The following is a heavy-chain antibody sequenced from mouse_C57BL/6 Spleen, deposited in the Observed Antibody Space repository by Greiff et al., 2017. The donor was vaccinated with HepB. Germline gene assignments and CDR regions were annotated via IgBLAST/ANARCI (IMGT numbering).Heavy chain of an antibody. J-gene: IGHJ4*01. D-gene: IGHD1-1*01. V-gene: IGHV1-15*01. CDR2: IDPETGGT. CDR3: TRVVLRRSMDY. Sequence: QVQLQQSGAELVRPGASVTLSCKASGYTFTDYEMHWVKQTPVHGLEWIGAIDPETGGTAYNQKFKGKAILTADKSSSTAYMELRSLTSEDSAVYYCTRVVLRRSMDYWGQGTSVTVSS. CDR1: GYTFTDYE.